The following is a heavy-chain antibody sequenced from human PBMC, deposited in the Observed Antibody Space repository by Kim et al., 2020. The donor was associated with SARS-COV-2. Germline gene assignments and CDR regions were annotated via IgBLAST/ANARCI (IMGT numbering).Heavy chain of an antibody. CDR2: ISAYNGNT. J-gene: IGHJ6*02. Sequence: ASVKVSCKASGYTFTSYGISWVRQAPGQGLEWMGWISAYNGNTNYAQKLQGRVTMTTDTSTSTAYMELRSLRSDDTAVYYCARGGYYYDSSGYFSPHYYCGMDVWGQGTTVTVSS. CDR1: GYTFTSYG. V-gene: IGHV1-18*01. CDR3: ARGGYYYDSSGYFSPHYYCGMDV. D-gene: IGHD3-22*01.